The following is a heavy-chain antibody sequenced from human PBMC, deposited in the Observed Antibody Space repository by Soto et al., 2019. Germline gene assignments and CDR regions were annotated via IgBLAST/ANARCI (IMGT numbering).Heavy chain of an antibody. CDR2: IYYSGST. Sequence: SETLSLTCSVSGGSISSGDYYWSWIRQPPGKGLEWIGYIYYSGSTYYNPSLKSRVTISLDTSKNQFSLRLWSVTAADTAVYYCARAVTYSDLLTGYYYPGYYLMDVWGEGTTVTVSS. D-gene: IGHD3-9*01. CDR3: ARAVTYSDLLTGYYYPGYYLMDV. V-gene: IGHV4-30-4*01. CDR1: GGSISSGDYY. J-gene: IGHJ6*04.